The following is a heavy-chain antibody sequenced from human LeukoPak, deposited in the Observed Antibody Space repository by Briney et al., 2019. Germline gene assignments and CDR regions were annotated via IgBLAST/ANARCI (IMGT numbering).Heavy chain of an antibody. CDR2: ISAYNGNT. V-gene: IGHV1-18*01. J-gene: IGHJ6*03. CDR3: ARDDYGDYVFPYYYYYYYMDV. Sequence: ASVKVSCKASGYTFTSNGISWVRQAPGQGLEWMGWISAYNGNTNYEQKLQGRVTMTTDTSTSTAYMELRSLRSDDTAVYYCARDDYGDYVFPYYYYYYYMDVWGKGTTVTVSS. D-gene: IGHD4-17*01. CDR1: GYTFTSNG.